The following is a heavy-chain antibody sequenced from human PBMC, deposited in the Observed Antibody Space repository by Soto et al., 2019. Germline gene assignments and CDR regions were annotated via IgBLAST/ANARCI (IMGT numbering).Heavy chain of an antibody. J-gene: IGHJ4*02. CDR3: ASMTYYYDSSGFFSDY. CDR2: IYYSGST. CDR1: GGSIGTYY. D-gene: IGHD3-22*01. Sequence: PSETLSLTCTVSGGSIGTYYWSWIRQPPGKGLEWIGYIYYSGSTYYNPSLKSRVTISVDTSKNQFSLKLSSVTAADTAVYYCASMTYYYDSSGFFSDYWGQGTLVTVSS. V-gene: IGHV4-59*01.